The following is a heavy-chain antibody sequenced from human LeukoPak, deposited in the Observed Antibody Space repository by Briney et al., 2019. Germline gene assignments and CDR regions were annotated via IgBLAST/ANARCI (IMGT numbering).Heavy chain of an antibody. D-gene: IGHD3-22*01. CDR3: ARDHSGYLRSGYYLGAFDI. Sequence: ASVKVSFKASGYTFTSYAMHWVRQAPGQRLEWMGWINAGNGNTKYSQKFQGRVTITRDTSASTAYMELSSLRSEDTAVYYCARDHSGYLRSGYYLGAFDIWGQGTMVTVSS. J-gene: IGHJ3*02. CDR2: INAGNGNT. CDR1: GYTFTSYA. V-gene: IGHV1-3*01.